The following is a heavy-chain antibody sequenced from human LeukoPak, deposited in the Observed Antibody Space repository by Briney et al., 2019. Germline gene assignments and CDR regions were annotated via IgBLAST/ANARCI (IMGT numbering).Heavy chain of an antibody. J-gene: IGHJ4*02. CDR2: INGDGTSI. V-gene: IGHV3-11*01. CDR1: NFTFSDYP. Sequence: GGSLRLSCEASNFTFSDYPMNWVRQAPGRGLEWVSYINGDGTSIYYADSLKGRFTISRDNAKRSVYLQMTSLRSDDTAVYYCQRITIFGVVIDFDYWGQGTLVTVSS. CDR3: QRITIFGVVIDFDY. D-gene: IGHD3-3*01.